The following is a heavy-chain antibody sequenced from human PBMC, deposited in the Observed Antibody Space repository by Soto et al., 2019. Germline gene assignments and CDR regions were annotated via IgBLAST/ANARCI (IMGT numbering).Heavy chain of an antibody. D-gene: IGHD5-12*01. CDR2: IFSSGST. J-gene: IGHJ4*02. V-gene: IGHV4-4*07. Sequence: SETLSLTCTVSGGSINTFYWSWVRQPAGKGLEWIGRIFSSGSTSFNPSPERRVAMSVNTTKNHFSLHLSSVTAADMAVFYCAREGSYSAYNFAHGIQLWSFDFWGQGALVTVSS. CDR3: AREGSYSAYNFAHGIQLWSFDF. CDR1: GGSINTFY.